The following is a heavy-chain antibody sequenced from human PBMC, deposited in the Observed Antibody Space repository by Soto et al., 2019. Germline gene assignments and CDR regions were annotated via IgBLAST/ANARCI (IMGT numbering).Heavy chain of an antibody. CDR1: GGSISSSSYY. V-gene: IGHV4-39*01. Sequence: TVSGGSISSSSYYWGWIRQPPGKGLEWIGSIYYSGSTYYNPSLKSRVTISVDTSKNQFSLKLSSVTAADTAVYYCARDTAMDTNYYYGMDVWGQGTTVTVSS. J-gene: IGHJ6*02. CDR3: ARDTAMDTNYYYGMDV. CDR2: IYYSGST. D-gene: IGHD5-18*01.